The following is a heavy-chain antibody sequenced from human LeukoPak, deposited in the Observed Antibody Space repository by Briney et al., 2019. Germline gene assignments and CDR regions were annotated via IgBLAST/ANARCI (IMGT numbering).Heavy chain of an antibody. Sequence: SETLSLTCTVSGGSISSYYWSWLRQPPGKGLEWIGYIYYSGSTNYNPSLKSRVTISVDTSKNQFSLKLSSVTAADTAVYYCARHFDSSGYYGYWGQGTLVTVSS. CDR3: ARHFDSSGYYGY. V-gene: IGHV4-59*08. D-gene: IGHD3-22*01. J-gene: IGHJ4*02. CDR2: IYYSGST. CDR1: GGSISSYY.